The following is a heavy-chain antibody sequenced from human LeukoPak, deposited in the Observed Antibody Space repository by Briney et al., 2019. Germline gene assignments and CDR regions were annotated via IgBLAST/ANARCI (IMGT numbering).Heavy chain of an antibody. CDR2: IIPIFGTA. V-gene: IGHV1-69*13. Sequence: PVKVSCKASGGTFSSYAISWVRQAPGQGLEWMGGIIPIFGTANYAQKFQGRVTITADESTSTAYMELSSLRSEDTAVYYCASRPNYDFWSGTTDYWGQGTLVTVSS. CDR3: ASRPNYDFWSGTTDY. CDR1: GGTFSSYA. J-gene: IGHJ4*02. D-gene: IGHD3-3*01.